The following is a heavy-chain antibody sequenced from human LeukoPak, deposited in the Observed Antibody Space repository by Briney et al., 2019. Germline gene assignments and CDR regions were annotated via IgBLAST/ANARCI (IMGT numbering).Heavy chain of an antibody. J-gene: IGHJ4*02. CDR1: GFTFSSYG. Sequence: GGSLRLSCAASGFTFSSYGMHWVRQAPGKGLEWVAVISYDGSNKYYADSVKGRFTISRDNSKNTLYLQMNSLRAEDTAVYYCAKDLRRGRDGYSLFDYWGQGTLVTVSS. D-gene: IGHD5-24*01. CDR3: AKDLRRGRDGYSLFDY. V-gene: IGHV3-30*18. CDR2: ISYDGSNK.